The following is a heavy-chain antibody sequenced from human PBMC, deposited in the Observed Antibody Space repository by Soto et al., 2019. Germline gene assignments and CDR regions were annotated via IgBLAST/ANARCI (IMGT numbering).Heavy chain of an antibody. D-gene: IGHD6-19*01. CDR3: ARNKWVVGNYYYYDMDV. V-gene: IGHV1-2*04. J-gene: IGHJ6*02. Sequence: ASVKVSCKASGYTFTGYYMHWVRQAPGQGLEWMGWINPNSGGTNYAQKFQGWVTMTRDTSISTAYMELSRLRPDDTAVYYCARNKWVVGNYYYYDMDVWGQGTTVIVSS. CDR2: INPNSGGT. CDR1: GYTFTGYY.